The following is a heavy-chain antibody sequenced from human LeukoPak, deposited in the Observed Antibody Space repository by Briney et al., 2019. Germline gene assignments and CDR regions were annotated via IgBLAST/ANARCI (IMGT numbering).Heavy chain of an antibody. D-gene: IGHD6-6*01. V-gene: IGHV4-34*01. CDR2: INHSGST. CDR3: ARGQTNPWYSSSSGSNYYMDV. CDR1: GGSFSGYY. J-gene: IGHJ6*03. Sequence: PSETLSLTCAVYGGSFSGYYWSWIRQPPGKGLEWIGEINHSGSTNYNPSLKSRVTISVDTSKNQFSLKLSSVTAADTAVYYCARGQTNPWYSSSSGSNYYMDVWGKGTTVTVSS.